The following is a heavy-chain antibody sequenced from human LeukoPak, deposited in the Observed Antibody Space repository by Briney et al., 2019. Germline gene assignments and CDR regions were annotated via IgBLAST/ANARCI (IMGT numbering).Heavy chain of an antibody. V-gene: IGHV1-18*01. D-gene: IGHD6-13*01. J-gene: IGHJ6*02. CDR2: ISAYNGNT. CDR1: GYTFTSYG. CDR3: ATDLGAGFPIPSYYGMDV. Sequence: GESLKISCKASGYTFTSYGISWVRQAPGQGLEWMGWISAYNGNTNYAQKLQGRVTMTTDTSTSTAYMELRSLRSDDTAVYYCATDLGAGFPIPSYYGMDVWGQGTTVTVSS.